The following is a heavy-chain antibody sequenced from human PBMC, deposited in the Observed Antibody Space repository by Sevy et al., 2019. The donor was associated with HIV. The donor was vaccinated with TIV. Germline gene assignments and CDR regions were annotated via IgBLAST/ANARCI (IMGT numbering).Heavy chain of an antibody. CDR1: GFTFSSYS. CDR2: ISSSSSTI. J-gene: IGHJ4*02. D-gene: IGHD2-2*01. Sequence: GGSLRLSCAASGFTFSSYSMNWVRQAPGKGLEWVSYISSSSSTIYDAVSVKGRFTISRDNAKNSLYLQMNSLRAEDTAVYYCATDRESEGGDIVVVPAHFDDYWGQGTLVTVSS. V-gene: IGHV3-48*01. CDR3: ATDRESEGGDIVVVPAHFDDY.